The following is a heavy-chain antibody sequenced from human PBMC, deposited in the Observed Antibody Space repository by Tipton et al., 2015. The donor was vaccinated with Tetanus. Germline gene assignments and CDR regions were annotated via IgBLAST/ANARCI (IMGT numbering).Heavy chain of an antibody. CDR2: IRSKAYGGTT. CDR3: TRVLGLYNWNVPWFDP. CDR1: GFTFGDYA. J-gene: IGHJ5*02. Sequence: SLRLSCTASGFTFGDYAMSWFRQAPGKGLEWVGFIRSKAYGGTTEYAASVKGRFTISRDDSKSIAYLQMNSLKTEDTAVYYCTRVLGLYNWNVPWFDPWGQGTLVTVSS. D-gene: IGHD1-20*01. V-gene: IGHV3-49*03.